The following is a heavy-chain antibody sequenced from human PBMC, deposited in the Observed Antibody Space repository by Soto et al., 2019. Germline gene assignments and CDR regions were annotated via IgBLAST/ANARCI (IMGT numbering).Heavy chain of an antibody. CDR2: IYYSGTT. Sequence: QVQLQESGPGLVKPSETLSLTCTVSGGSLSPLYWSWIRQPPGKGLEWIGYIYYSGTTNYNASLRSRVTISVDTYKNQFSLNLRSVTAADTAVYYCARGGWSMDSWGHGTLVTVSS. V-gene: IGHV4-59*01. D-gene: IGHD2-15*01. CDR1: GGSLSPLY. CDR3: ARGGWSMDS. J-gene: IGHJ5*01.